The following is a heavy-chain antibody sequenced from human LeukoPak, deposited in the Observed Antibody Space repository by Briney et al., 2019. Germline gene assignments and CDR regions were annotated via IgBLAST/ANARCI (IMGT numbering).Heavy chain of an antibody. J-gene: IGHJ4*02. V-gene: IGHV4-38-2*01. CDR3: ARGCGIVGATVHPSDY. D-gene: IGHD1-26*01. Sequence: SETLSLTCAVSGYSISSGYYWGWIRQPPGKRLEWNGSIYHSGSTYYNPSLKSRVSISVDTSKNHFSLKLSSVTAADTAVYYCARGCGIVGATVHPSDYWGQGTLVTVSS. CDR1: GYSISSGYY. CDR2: IYHSGST.